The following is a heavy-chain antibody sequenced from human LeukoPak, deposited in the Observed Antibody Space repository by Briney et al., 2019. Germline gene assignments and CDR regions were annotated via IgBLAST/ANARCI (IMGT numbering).Heavy chain of an antibody. CDR3: ARDKKKPLYGSGSIYGMDV. Sequence: PGGSLRLSCAASGFTVSSNYMSWVRQAPGKGLEWVSVIYSGGSTYYADSVKGRFTISRDNSKNRLYLQMNSLRAEDTAVYYCARDKKKPLYGSGSIYGMDVWGQGTTVTVSS. CDR2: IYSGGST. J-gene: IGHJ6*02. D-gene: IGHD3-10*01. CDR1: GFTVSSNY. V-gene: IGHV3-53*01.